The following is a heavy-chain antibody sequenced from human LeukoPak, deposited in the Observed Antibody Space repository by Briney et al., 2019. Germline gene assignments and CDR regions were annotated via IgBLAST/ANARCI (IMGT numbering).Heavy chain of an antibody. CDR1: GYTFTKYG. CDR2: ISSYNGNT. Sequence: ASVKVSCKASGYTFTKYGISWVRQAPGQGLEWMGWISSYNGNTYYAQRLQGRVSMTTDASTTTVYMELRSLRSDDTAVYCCARDLYYESSGYFLDAFDIWGQGTMVTVSS. J-gene: IGHJ3*02. D-gene: IGHD3-22*01. CDR3: ARDLYYESSGYFLDAFDI. V-gene: IGHV1-18*01.